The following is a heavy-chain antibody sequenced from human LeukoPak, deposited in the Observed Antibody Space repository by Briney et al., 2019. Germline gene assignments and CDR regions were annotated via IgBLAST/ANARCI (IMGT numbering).Heavy chain of an antibody. CDR2: IYHSGST. CDR3: ASHTVTTLFDF. Sequence: SETLSLTCTVSGYSISSGYYWGWIRQPPGKGLEWIGSIYHSGSTYYNPSLKSRVTISVDTSKNQFSLKLSSVTAADTAVYYCASHTVTTLFDFWGQGTLVTVSS. D-gene: IGHD4-17*01. J-gene: IGHJ4*02. V-gene: IGHV4-38-2*02. CDR1: GYSISSGYY.